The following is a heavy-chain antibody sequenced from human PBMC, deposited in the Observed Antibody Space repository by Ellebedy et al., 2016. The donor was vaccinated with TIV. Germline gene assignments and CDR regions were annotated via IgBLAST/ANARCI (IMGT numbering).Heavy chain of an antibody. J-gene: IGHJ4*02. D-gene: IGHD6-19*01. CDR3: ARHGPSSGWYVTDFDY. CDR2: IYYSGST. Sequence: MPSETLSLTCTVSGGSISSYYWSWIRQPPGKGLEWIGYIYYSGSTNYNPSLKSRVTISVDTSKNQYSLKLSSVTAADPAVYYCARHGPSSGWYVTDFDYWGQGTLVTVSS. V-gene: IGHV4-59*08. CDR1: GGSISSYY.